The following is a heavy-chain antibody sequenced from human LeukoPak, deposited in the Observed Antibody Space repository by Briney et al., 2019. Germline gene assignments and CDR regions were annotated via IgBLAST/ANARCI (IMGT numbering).Heavy chain of an antibody. V-gene: IGHV3-15*01. J-gene: IGHJ4*02. D-gene: IGHD3-3*02. CDR3: TTGYGHSDFDY. CDR2: IKIKIDGGNT. Sequence: RSAGSRRLSCAASGFTITNARMGWVRQAPGKWLEWVGLIKIKIDGGNTDHAENVKGRFTISTDDSTHTLYLKMNSLKTDDTAVYYCTTGYGHSDFDYWGQGTLVTVSS. CDR1: GFTITNAR.